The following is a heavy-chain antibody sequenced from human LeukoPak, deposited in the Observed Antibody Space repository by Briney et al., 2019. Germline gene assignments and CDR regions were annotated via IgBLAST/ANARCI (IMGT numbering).Heavy chain of an antibody. Sequence: GGSLRLSCAASGFTFSSYAMSWVPQAPGKGLGWVSPISGRGGSTYYADSLKSGFTISRDNSKNTRYLQMNSLRAEDTAVYYCAKDHAVTTSDSFDYWGQGTLVTVSS. J-gene: IGHJ4*02. D-gene: IGHD4-17*01. V-gene: IGHV3-23*01. CDR3: AKDHAVTTSDSFDY. CDR2: ISGRGGST. CDR1: GFTFSSYA.